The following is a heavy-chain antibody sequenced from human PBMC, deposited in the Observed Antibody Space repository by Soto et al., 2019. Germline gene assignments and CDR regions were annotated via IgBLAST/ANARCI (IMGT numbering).Heavy chain of an antibody. CDR1: GGSISSYY. Sequence: SETLSLTCTVSGGSISSYYWSWIRQPPGKGLEWIGYIYYSGSTNYNPSLKSRVTISVDTSKNQFSLKLSSVTAADTAVYYCARDQYDILTENNWFDPWGQGTLVTVSS. CDR3: ARDQYDILTENNWFDP. D-gene: IGHD3-9*01. J-gene: IGHJ5*02. CDR2: IYYSGST. V-gene: IGHV4-59*01.